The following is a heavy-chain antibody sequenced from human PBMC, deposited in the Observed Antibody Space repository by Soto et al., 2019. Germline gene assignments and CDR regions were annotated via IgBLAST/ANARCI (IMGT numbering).Heavy chain of an antibody. Sequence: EEQLVQSGGGLVQPGGSLRLSCAASGFSFSSYDLFWVRQAPGKGLEYVSAVSRNGINTYYANSVKGRFTITRDNSKNIMYLQMGTLRAEDMAVYYCAITYYDFDVWGKGTTVNVSS. V-gene: IGHV3-64*01. CDR3: AITYYDFDV. J-gene: IGHJ6*04. CDR2: VSRNGINT. D-gene: IGHD3-3*01. CDR1: GFSFSSYD.